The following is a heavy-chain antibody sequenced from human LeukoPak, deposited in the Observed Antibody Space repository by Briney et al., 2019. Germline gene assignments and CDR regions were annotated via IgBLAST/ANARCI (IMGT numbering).Heavy chain of an antibody. CDR2: IYCVGSP. D-gene: IGHD3-3*01. CDR1: GDSIRSGDSY. CDR3: ARLPITKRAMDV. Sequence: PLETLSLTCSVSGDSIRSGDSYWGWIRQDPRKGLEWIASIYCVGSPHYNPSLNSRRVTLSVDTTKNQFSLTLTSVTAADTAIYYCARLPITKRAMDVWGQGTTVTVSS. J-gene: IGHJ6*02. V-gene: IGHV4-39*01.